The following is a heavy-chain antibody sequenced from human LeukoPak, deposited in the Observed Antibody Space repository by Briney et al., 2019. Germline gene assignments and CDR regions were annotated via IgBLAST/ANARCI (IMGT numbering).Heavy chain of an antibody. CDR3: AKAGGYYYFDY. J-gene: IGHJ4*02. V-gene: IGHV3-23*01. D-gene: IGHD5-12*01. CDR2: ISGSGGST. CDR1: GFTFSRYA. Sequence: GGSLRLSCVASGFTFSRYAMSWVRQAPGKGLEWVSAISGSGGSTYYADSVKGRFTISRDNSKNTLYLQMNSLRAEDTAVYYCAKAGGYYYFDYWGQGTLVTVSS.